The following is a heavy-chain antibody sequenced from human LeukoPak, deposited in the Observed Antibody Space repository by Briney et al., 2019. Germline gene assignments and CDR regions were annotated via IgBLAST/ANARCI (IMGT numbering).Heavy chain of an antibody. CDR2: ISGSGGST. V-gene: IGHV3-23*01. CDR1: GFTFSSYA. Sequence: GGSLRLSCAASGFTFSSYAMSWVRQAPGKGLEWVSAISGSGGSTYYADSVKGRFTISRDNPKNTLYLQMNSLRAEDTAVYYCATADYCSSTSCYPFDYWGQGTLVTVSS. D-gene: IGHD2-2*01. J-gene: IGHJ4*02. CDR3: ATADYCSSTSCYPFDY.